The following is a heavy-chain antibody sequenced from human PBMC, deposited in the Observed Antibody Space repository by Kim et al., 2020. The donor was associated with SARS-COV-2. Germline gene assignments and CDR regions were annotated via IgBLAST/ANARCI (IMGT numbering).Heavy chain of an antibody. D-gene: IGHD2-21*01. Sequence: GGSLRLSCAASGFTFSSYGMHWVRQAPGKGLEWVAVISYDGSNKYYADSVKGRFTISRDNSKNTLYLQMNSLRAEDTAVYYCAKTDYLGPFDPWGQGTLVTVSS. CDR3: AKTDYLGPFDP. CDR1: GFTFSSYG. J-gene: IGHJ5*02. V-gene: IGHV3-30*18. CDR2: ISYDGSNK.